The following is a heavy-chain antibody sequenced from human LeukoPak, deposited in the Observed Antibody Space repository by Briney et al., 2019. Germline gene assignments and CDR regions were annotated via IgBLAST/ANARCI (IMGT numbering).Heavy chain of an antibody. CDR3: ARGYSNSGSYVGWFDP. J-gene: IGHJ5*02. D-gene: IGHD1-26*01. V-gene: IGHV4-4*07. CDR1: GGSISSYY. Sequence: SETLSLTCTVSGGSISSYYWSWIRQPPGKGLEWVGRIYTSGSTNYNPSLKSRVTMSVDTSKNQFSLKLSSVTAADTAVYYCARGYSNSGSYVGWFDPWGQGTLVTVSS. CDR2: IYTSGST.